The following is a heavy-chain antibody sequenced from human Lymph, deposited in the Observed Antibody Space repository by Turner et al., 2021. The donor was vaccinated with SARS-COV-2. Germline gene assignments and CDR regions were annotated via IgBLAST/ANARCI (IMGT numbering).Heavy chain of an antibody. CDR1: GYSFTGHY. Sequence: VQLEQSGAVAKKSGASVNASCKASGYSFTGHYMHWVRQAPGQGLEWMGWINPNSGGTNYARKFQGKVTMTRGTSISTAYMELNRLRSDDTAVYYCARDVERYNDFWSSYSGGYGLDVWGQGTTVTVSS. J-gene: IGHJ6*02. CDR2: INPNSGGT. D-gene: IGHD3-3*01. V-gene: IGHV1-2*02. CDR3: ARDVERYNDFWSSYSGGYGLDV.